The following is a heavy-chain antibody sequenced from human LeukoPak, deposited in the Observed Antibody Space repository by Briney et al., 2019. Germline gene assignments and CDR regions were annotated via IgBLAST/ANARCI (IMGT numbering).Heavy chain of an antibody. CDR3: ARSGYSGYGNDAFDI. CDR2: INPNSGGT. Sequence: ASVKVSCKASGYTFTGYYIHWVRQAPGQGLEWMGWINPNSGGTISAQKFQGRVTMTRDTSISAAYMELSRLRSDDTAMYYCARSGYSGYGNDAFDIWGQGTMVTVSS. J-gene: IGHJ3*02. V-gene: IGHV1-2*02. D-gene: IGHD5-12*01. CDR1: GYTFTGYY.